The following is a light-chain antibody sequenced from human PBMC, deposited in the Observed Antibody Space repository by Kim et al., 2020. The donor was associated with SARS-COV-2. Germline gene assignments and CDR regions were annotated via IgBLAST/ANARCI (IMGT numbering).Light chain of an antibody. V-gene: IGLV2-14*03. CDR2: DVT. J-gene: IGLJ3*02. CDR1: SSAVGGTNY. CDR3: SSYTSSSTWV. Sequence: ITISCTGTSSAVGGTNYVSWYQQHPGKAPKLMIYDVTNRPSGLSNRFSGSKSDNAASLTISGLQAEDEADYYCSSYTSSSTWVFGGGTQLTVL.